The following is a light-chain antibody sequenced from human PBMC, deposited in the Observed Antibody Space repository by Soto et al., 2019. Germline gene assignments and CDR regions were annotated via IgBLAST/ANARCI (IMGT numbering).Light chain of an antibody. Sequence: EIVLTQSPGTLSLSPGERATLSCRASQRVRSSYLAWYQQKPGQAPRLLIYGASSRATGIPDRFSGGGSGTAFTLTISRLEPEEFAVYFWQQYCSSPPFTFGQGTKVEI. J-gene: IGKJ2*01. CDR1: QRVRSSY. CDR3: QQYCSSPPFT. V-gene: IGKV3-20*01. CDR2: GAS.